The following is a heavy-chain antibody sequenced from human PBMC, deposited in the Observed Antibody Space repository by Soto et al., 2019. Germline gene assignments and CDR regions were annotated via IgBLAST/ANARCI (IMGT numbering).Heavy chain of an antibody. Sequence: QVQLVQSGVEVKKPGASVKVSCKASGYTFTNYAISWVRQAPGRGLEWMGWVNTYNGNPNYAQIFQGSVTMTTDTSTGTAYMELRSLKSDDSAVYYCARDSQYSTDWQRFDSWGQGTLVTVSS. V-gene: IGHV1-18*01. CDR3: ARDSQYSTDWQRFDS. CDR1: GYTFTNYA. D-gene: IGHD6-6*01. CDR2: VNTYNGNP. J-gene: IGHJ4*02.